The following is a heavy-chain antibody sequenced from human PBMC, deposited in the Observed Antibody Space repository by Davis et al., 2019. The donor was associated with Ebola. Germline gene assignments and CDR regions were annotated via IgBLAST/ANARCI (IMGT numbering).Heavy chain of an antibody. J-gene: IGHJ6*02. CDR3: ARDPEDVVTILGVMHYGMDV. CDR2: ISSGSKYI. CDR1: GFTFSDYY. Sequence: GESLKISCVASGFTFSDYYMSWVRQAPGKGLEWVSSISSGSKYIYYADSLRGRFTISRDNTKNSLYLQVNSLRADDTGVYHCARDPEDVVTILGVMHYGMDVWGQGTTVTVSS. D-gene: IGHD3-3*01. V-gene: IGHV3-21*01.